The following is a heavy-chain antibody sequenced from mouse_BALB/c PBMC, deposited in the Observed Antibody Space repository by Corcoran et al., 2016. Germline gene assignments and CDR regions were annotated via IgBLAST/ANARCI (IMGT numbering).Heavy chain of an antibody. CDR2: INPYYGST. CDR3: ARDYGSSYFDY. V-gene: IGHV1-39*01. J-gene: IGHJ2*01. D-gene: IGHD1-1*01. CDR1: GYSFTDYN. Sequence: EIQLQQTGPELVKPGASVKISCKASGYSFTDYNMLWVKQSHGKSLEWIGNINPYYGSTSYNLKFKGKATLTVDKSSSTAYMQLNSLTSEDSAVYYCARDYGSSYFDYWGQGTTLTVSS.